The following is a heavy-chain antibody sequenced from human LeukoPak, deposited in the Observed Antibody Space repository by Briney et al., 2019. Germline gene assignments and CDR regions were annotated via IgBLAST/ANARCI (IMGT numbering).Heavy chain of an antibody. J-gene: IGHJ4*02. CDR1: GFTFSTYD. CDR3: AKDLAAVPGNKCFAY. Sequence: GGSLRLSCAASGFTFSTYDMTWVRQAPGKGLEWVSSISGSGGSTYYADSVKGRFTTSRDNSKNTLYLQMNGLRAEDTVVYYCAKDLAAVPGNKCFAYWGQGTLVTVSS. D-gene: IGHD6-19*01. CDR2: ISGSGGST. V-gene: IGHV3-23*01.